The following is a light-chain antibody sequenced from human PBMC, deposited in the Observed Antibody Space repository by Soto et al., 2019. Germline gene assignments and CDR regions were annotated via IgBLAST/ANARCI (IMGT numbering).Light chain of an antibody. Sequence: EIVLTQSPGTLSLSPGERATLSCRASQSVSARSLAWFQQKPGQAPRLLFYGASSRATGVPDRFSGSGSGTDFTLTISRLEPEDFAVYYCQQYDSSLPWTFGQGTKVDI. CDR1: QSVSARS. CDR2: GAS. V-gene: IGKV3-20*01. CDR3: QQYDSSLPWT. J-gene: IGKJ1*01.